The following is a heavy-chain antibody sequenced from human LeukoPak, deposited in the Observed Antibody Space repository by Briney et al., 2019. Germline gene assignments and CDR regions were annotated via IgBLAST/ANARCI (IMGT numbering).Heavy chain of an antibody. J-gene: IGHJ6*03. Sequence: GGSLRLSCAASGFTFSSYAMSWVRQAPGKGMEWVSAISGSGGSTYYADSVKGRFTISRDNSKNTLYLQMNSLRAEDTAVYYCARALTYYYYYMDVWGKGTTVTVSS. CDR2: ISGSGGST. CDR1: GFTFSSYA. D-gene: IGHD3-9*01. CDR3: ARALTYYYYYMDV. V-gene: IGHV3-23*01.